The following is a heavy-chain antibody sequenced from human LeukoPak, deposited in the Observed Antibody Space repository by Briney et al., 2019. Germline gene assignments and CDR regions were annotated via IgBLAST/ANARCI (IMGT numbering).Heavy chain of an antibody. V-gene: IGHV4-4*09. CDR1: GGSISSYY. CDR2: IYTSGST. D-gene: IGHD3-3*01. CDR3: ARLMPSITIFGVVLTYYFDY. J-gene: IGHJ4*02. Sequence: SETLSLTCTVSGGSISSYYWSWIRQPPGKGLEWIGYIYTSGSTNYNPSLKSRVTISVDTSKNQFSLKLSSVTAADTAVYYCARLMPSITIFGVVLTYYFDYWGQGTLVTVSS.